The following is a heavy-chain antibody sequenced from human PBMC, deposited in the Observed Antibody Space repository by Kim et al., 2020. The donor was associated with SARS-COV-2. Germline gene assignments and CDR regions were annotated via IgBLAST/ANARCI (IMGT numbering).Heavy chain of an antibody. V-gene: IGHV3-23*01. CDR2: ISGSGGST. Sequence: GGSLRLSCAASGFTFSSYAMSWVRQAPGKGLEWVSAISGSGGSTYYADSVKGRFTISRDNSKNTLYLQMNSLRAEDTAVYYCAKPRWGQYCSGGSCYLPFDYWGQGTLVTVSS. J-gene: IGHJ4*02. CDR1: GFTFSSYA. CDR3: AKPRWGQYCSGGSCYLPFDY. D-gene: IGHD2-15*01.